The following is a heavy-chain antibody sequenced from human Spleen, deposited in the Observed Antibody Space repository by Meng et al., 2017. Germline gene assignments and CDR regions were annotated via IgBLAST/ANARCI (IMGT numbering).Heavy chain of an antibody. CDR1: GGSFRDYY. D-gene: IGHD4-11*01. V-gene: IGHV4-34*01. J-gene: IGHJ4*02. CDR3: ARGPTTMAHDFDY. CDR2: INHSGST. Sequence: QVQHTELGGELLEPSGTLSLTCVVSGGSFRDYYGSWIRQPPGKGLEWIGEINHSGSTNYNPSLESRATISVDTSQNNLSLKLSSVTAADSAVYYCARGPTTMAHDFDYWGQGTLVTVSS.